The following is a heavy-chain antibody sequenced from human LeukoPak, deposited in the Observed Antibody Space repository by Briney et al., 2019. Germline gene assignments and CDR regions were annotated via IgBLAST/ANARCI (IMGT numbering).Heavy chain of an antibody. D-gene: IGHD6-19*01. CDR2: IWPDGSGT. J-gene: IGHJ4*02. V-gene: IGHV3-33*03. CDR1: GFAYSAYG. CDR3: ASGPLDSGWSIGPVLHFDY. Sequence: GGSLRLSCAASGFAYSAYGMHWVRQAPGKGLEWVAIIWPDGSGTYYADSVKGRFTISRDNAKNSLYLQMNSLRAEDTAVYYCASGPLDSGWSIGPVLHFDYWGQGTLVTVSS.